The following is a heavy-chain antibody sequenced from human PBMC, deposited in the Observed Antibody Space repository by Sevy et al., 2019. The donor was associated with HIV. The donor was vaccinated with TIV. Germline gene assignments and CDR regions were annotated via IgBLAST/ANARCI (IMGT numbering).Heavy chain of an antibody. CDR3: ATQLELPYYFDY. CDR2: IYYSGST. J-gene: IGHJ4*02. Sequence: SDTLSLTCTVSGGSISSSSYYWGWIRQPPGKGLEWIGSIYYSGSTYYNPSLKSRVTISVDTSKNQFSLKLSSVTAADTAVYYCATQLELPYYFDYWGQGTLVTVSS. V-gene: IGHV4-39*01. CDR1: GGSISSSSYY. D-gene: IGHD1-7*01.